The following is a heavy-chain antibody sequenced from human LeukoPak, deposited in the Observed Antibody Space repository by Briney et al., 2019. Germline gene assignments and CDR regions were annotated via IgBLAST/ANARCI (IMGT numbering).Heavy chain of an antibody. D-gene: IGHD2-15*01. CDR3: ARPYCSGGDCLRYFDL. V-gene: IGHV1-8*01. J-gene: IGHJ2*01. Sequence: GASVKVSCKASGYTFTSYDISWMRQATGQGLEWMGWMNPISGNTGYAQKFQGRVTMTRSTSISTAYMELSSLRSEDTAVYYCARPYCSGGDCLRYFDLWGRGTLITVSS. CDR1: GYTFTSYD. CDR2: MNPISGNT.